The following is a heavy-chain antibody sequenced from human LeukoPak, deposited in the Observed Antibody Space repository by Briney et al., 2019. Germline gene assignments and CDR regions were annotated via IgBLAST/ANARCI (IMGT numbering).Heavy chain of an antibody. CDR1: GFTFSSYD. CDR3: ARGRGINMVRGAPIDY. D-gene: IGHD3-10*01. V-gene: IGHV3-13*01. CDR2: IGTAGDT. Sequence: GGSLRLSCAASGFTFSSYDMHWVRQATGKGLEWVSAIGTAGDTYYPGSVKGRFTISRENAKNSLYLQMNSLRAGDTAVYYCARGRGINMVRGAPIDYWGQGTLVTVSS. J-gene: IGHJ4*02.